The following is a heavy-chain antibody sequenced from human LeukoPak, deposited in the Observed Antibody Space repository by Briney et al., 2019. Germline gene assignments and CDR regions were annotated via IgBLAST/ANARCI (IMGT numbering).Heavy chain of an antibody. Sequence: PGGSLRLSCAASGFTFSSYAMHWVRQAPGKGLEYVSAISSNGGSTYYANSVKGRFTISRDNSKNTLYLQMGSLRAEDMAVYYCARDQGSYGPNDYWGQGTLVTVSS. CDR1: GFTFSSYA. J-gene: IGHJ4*02. D-gene: IGHD1-26*01. CDR3: ARDQGSYGPNDY. CDR2: ISSNGGST. V-gene: IGHV3-64*01.